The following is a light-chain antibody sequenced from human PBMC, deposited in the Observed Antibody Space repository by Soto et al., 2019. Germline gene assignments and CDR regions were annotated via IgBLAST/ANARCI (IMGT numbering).Light chain of an antibody. CDR3: QQSNSYSWT. CDR2: DAS. V-gene: IGKV1-5*01. Sequence: DIQMTQSPSTLSASVGDRVTITCRASQSISSWLAWYQQKPGKAPKLLIYDASSLESGVPPRFSGSGSGTEFTLTISSLQPDDFATYYCQQSNSYSWTFGQGTKVDI. CDR1: QSISSW. J-gene: IGKJ1*01.